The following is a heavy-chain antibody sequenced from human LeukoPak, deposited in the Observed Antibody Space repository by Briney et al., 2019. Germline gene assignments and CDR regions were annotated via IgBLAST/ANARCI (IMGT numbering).Heavy chain of an antibody. CDR1: GYTFTRYW. CDR3: ARGGDGMTAFPSTCDY. Sequence: GESLKISCNGSGYTFTRYWIGWVRQVPGQGLEWMGMIYPGDSNIRYSPSFQGQVTISADKSISTAYLQWSSLKASDTAMYYCARGGDGMTAFPSTCDYWGQGTLVTVSS. D-gene: IGHD2-21*02. J-gene: IGHJ4*02. V-gene: IGHV5-51*01. CDR2: IYPGDSNI.